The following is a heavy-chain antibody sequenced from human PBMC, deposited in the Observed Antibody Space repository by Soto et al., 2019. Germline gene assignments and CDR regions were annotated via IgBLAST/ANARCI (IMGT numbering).Heavy chain of an antibody. V-gene: IGHV4-59*08. J-gene: IGHJ4*02. D-gene: IGHD4-4*01. CDR1: GGSVSSYY. CDR2: IYYSGST. CDR3: ASHSNRNYGLYYFDY. Sequence: QVQLQESGPGLVKPSETLSLTCTVSGGSVSSYYWSWIRQSPGKGLEWIGFIYYSGSTKYKPSLKTRVTISVDTSKNQFSLKVSSATAADTAVYYCASHSNRNYGLYYFDYWGLGALVTVS.